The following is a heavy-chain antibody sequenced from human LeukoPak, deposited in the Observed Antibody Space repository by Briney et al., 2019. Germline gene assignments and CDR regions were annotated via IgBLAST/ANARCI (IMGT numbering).Heavy chain of an antibody. D-gene: IGHD2-15*01. CDR2: ISAYNGNT. J-gene: IGHJ6*03. Sequence: ASVKVSCKASGYTFTGYYMHWVRQAPGQGLEWMGWISAYNGNTNYAQKLQGRVTMTTDTSTSTAYMELRSLRSDDTAVYYCASLRRGYCSGGSCFHYYYMDVWGKGTTVTISS. CDR3: ASLRRGYCSGGSCFHYYYMDV. CDR1: GYTFTGYY. V-gene: IGHV1-18*04.